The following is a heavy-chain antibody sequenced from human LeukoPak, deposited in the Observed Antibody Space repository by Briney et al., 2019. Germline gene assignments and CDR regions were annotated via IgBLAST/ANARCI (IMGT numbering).Heavy chain of an antibody. Sequence: SEPLSLTCTVSGRSVRNYYWSGIRQPAGEGVEWIGRIYTTGCTNYNPSLKSRVTMSLDTPQNQFSPTLSSVTAPDTAAYYCGRKEEYGDLDWSDYWGQGTLVTVSS. J-gene: IGHJ4*02. CDR2: IYTTGCT. CDR3: GRKEEYGDLDWSDY. D-gene: IGHD4-17*01. V-gene: IGHV4-4*07. CDR1: GRSVRNYY.